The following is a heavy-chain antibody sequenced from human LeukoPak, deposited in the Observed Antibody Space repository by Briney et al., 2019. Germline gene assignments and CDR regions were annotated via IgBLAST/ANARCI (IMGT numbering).Heavy chain of an antibody. CDR2: INHSGST. J-gene: IGHJ4*02. Sequence: SETLSLTCAVYGGSFSGYYWSWIRQPPGKGLEWIGEINHSGSTNYNPSLKSRVTISVDTSKNQFSLKLSSVTAADTAVYYCATGGEWLRGYYFDYWGQGTLVTVSS. CDR3: ATGGEWLRGYYFDY. V-gene: IGHV4-34*01. D-gene: IGHD5-12*01. CDR1: GGSFSGYY.